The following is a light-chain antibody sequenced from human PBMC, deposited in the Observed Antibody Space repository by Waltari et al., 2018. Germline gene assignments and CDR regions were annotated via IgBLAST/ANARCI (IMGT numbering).Light chain of an antibody. J-gene: IGKJ1*01. Sequence: DIVMTQSPHSLAVSLGERATINCKSSQSVLYSSNNTNYSAWYQQKPGHPPKLLIYWASTLESGVPDRFSGSGSGTDFTLTISSLQAEDVAVYYCQQYYSTPRTFGQGTKVEIK. CDR2: WAS. V-gene: IGKV4-1*01. CDR1: QSVLYSSNNTNY. CDR3: QQYYSTPRT.